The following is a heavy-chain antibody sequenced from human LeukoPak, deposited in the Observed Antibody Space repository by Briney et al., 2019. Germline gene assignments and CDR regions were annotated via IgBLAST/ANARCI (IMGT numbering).Heavy chain of an antibody. J-gene: IGHJ4*02. V-gene: IGHV3-74*01. CDR3: VRGYNYRFEY. D-gene: IGHD5-24*01. CDR1: GFTVNSYW. CDR2: INSDGSTT. Sequence: GGSLRLSCAVSGFTVNSYWMHWVRQGPGKGLVWVSHINSDGSTTGYADSVEGRFTISRDSANNTLFLEINNLRAEDTAVYYCVRGYNYRFEYWGQGTLVIVSS.